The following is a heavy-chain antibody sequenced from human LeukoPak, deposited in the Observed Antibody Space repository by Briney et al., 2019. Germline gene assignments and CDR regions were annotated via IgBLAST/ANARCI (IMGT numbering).Heavy chain of an antibody. CDR1: GGSLSSYY. CDR3: ATSSPYYFDY. V-gene: IGHV4-59*01. Sequence: SETLSLTCTVSGGSLSSYYWSWIRQPPGKGLECIGYIYYSGSTNYNPSLKSRVTISVDTSKNQFSLKLSSVTAADTAVYYCATSSPYYFDYWGQGTLVTVSS. CDR2: IYYSGST. J-gene: IGHJ4*02.